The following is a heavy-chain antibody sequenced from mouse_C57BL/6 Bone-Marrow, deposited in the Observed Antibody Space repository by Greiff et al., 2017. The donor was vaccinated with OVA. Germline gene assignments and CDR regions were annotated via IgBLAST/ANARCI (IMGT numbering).Heavy chain of an antibody. J-gene: IGHJ3*01. V-gene: IGHV1-15*01. CDR2: IDPETGGT. Sequence: QVQLQQSGAELVRPGASVTLSCKASGYTFTDYEMHWVKQTPVHGLEWIGAIDPETGGTAYNQKFKGKAILTADKSPSTAYMELRSLTSEDSAVYYCTRERFAYWGQGTLVTVSA. CDR1: GYTFTDYE. CDR3: TRERFAY.